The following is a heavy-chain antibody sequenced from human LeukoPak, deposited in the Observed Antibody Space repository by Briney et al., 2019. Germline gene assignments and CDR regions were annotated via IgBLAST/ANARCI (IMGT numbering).Heavy chain of an antibody. D-gene: IGHD6-13*01. CDR3: ASAGERRSRYSSNWYGY. CDR1: GGSISSSNW. V-gene: IGHV4-4*02. CDR2: IYHSGST. Sequence: SETLSLTCAVSGGSISSSNWWSWVRQPPGKGLEWIGEIYHSGSTNYNPSLKSRVTISVDKSKNQFSLKLSSVTAADTAVYYCASAGERRSRYSSNWYGYWGQGTLVTVSS. J-gene: IGHJ4*02.